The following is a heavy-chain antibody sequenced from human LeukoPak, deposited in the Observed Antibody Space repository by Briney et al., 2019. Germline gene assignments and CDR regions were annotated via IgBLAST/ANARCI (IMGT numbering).Heavy chain of an antibody. CDR3: ARAQPTAVWNYLGGMDWFDP. D-gene: IGHD1-7*01. V-gene: IGHV4-59*01. CDR2: IYYSGST. CDR1: GGSISSYY. J-gene: IGHJ5*02. Sequence: KPSETLSLTCTVSGGSISSYYWSWIRQPPGKGLEWIGYIYYSGSTNYNPSLKSRVTISVDTSKNQFSLKLSSVTAADTAVYYCARAQPTAVWNYLGGMDWFDPWGQGTLVTVSS.